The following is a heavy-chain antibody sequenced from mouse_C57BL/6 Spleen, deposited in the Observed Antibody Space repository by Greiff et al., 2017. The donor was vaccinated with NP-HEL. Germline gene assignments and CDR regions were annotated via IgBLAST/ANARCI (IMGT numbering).Heavy chain of an antibody. J-gene: IGHJ2*01. CDR1: GYTFTDYE. CDR2: IDPETGGT. CDR3: TKGYYYGIYYFDD. Sequence: VQLQESGAELVRPGASVTLSCKASGYTFTDYEMHWVKQTPVHGLEWIGAIDPETGGTAYNQKFKGKAILTADKSSSTAYMELRSLTSEDSAVYYCTKGYYYGIYYFDDWGQGTTLTVSS. D-gene: IGHD1-1*01. V-gene: IGHV1-15*01.